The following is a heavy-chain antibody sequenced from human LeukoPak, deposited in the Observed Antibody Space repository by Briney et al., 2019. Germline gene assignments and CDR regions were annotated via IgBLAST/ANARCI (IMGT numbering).Heavy chain of an antibody. CDR3: ARDFAGLIPGSMIVVVKDAFDI. J-gene: IGHJ3*02. CDR2: INPNSGGT. D-gene: IGHD3-22*01. Sequence: ASVKVSCKASGYTFNGHYMHWVRQAPGQGLEWMGWINPNSGGTNYAQKFQGRVTMTRDTSISTAYMELSRLRSDDTAVYYCARDFAGLIPGSMIVVVKDAFDIWGQGTMVTVSS. CDR1: GYTFNGHY. V-gene: IGHV1-2*02.